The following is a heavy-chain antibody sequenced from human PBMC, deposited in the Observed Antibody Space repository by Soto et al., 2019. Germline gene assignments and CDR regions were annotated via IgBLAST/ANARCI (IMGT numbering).Heavy chain of an antibody. J-gene: IGHJ4*02. V-gene: IGHV4-59*07. D-gene: IGHD3-16*01. Sequence: QVQLRESGPGLVKPSDTLSLICTVSGGSISTYYWSWIRQPPGKGLEWIASVYYNGFTNYNPSLKSRVTMSVDTFRNQYSLRLNSVTAADTAMYYCARVSYDLVYYFDLWGQGTLVTVSS. CDR3: ARVSYDLVYYFDL. CDR2: VYYNGFT. CDR1: GGSISTYY.